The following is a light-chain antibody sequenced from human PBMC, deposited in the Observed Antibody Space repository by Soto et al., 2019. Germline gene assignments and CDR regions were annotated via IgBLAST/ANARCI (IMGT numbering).Light chain of an antibody. J-gene: IGKJ4*01. CDR1: QSLLHSDGKTY. CDR3: MQSIHLPLT. V-gene: IGKV2D-29*01. CDR2: EVS. Sequence: DVVMTQTPLSLSVTPGQPASISCKSSQSLLHSDGKTYLYWYLQRPGQPPQPLIYEVSYRFSGVPDRFRGSVSGTDFTLEISRVEAEDAGVYYCMQSIHLPLTFGGGTKVDIK.